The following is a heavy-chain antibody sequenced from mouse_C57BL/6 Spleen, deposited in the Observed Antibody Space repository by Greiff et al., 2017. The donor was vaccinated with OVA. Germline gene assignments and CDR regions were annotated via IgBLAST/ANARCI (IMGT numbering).Heavy chain of an antibody. V-gene: IGHV5-17*01. CDR3: ARNGFAY. J-gene: IGHJ3*01. CDR1: GFTFSDYG. Sequence: VQLQQSGGGLVKPGGSLKLSCAASGFTFSDYGMHWVRQAPEKGLEWVAYISSGSSTIYYADTVKGRFTISRDKATNTLFLQMTSLRSEDTAMHYCARNGFAYWGQGTLVTVSA. CDR2: ISSGSSTI.